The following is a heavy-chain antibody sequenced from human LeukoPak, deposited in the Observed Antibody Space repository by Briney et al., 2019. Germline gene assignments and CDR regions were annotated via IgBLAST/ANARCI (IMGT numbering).Heavy chain of an antibody. J-gene: IGHJ4*02. Sequence: GGSLRLSCAGSGFTFSGSAMRWVRQASGKGLEWVGRIRSKANSYATAYAASVKGRFTISRDDSKNTGYMQMNSLKTEDTAVYYCTRHDGEIVGATILFDYWGQGTLVTVSS. D-gene: IGHD1-26*01. CDR2: IRSKANSYAT. V-gene: IGHV3-73*01. CDR1: GFTFSGSA. CDR3: TRHDGEIVGATILFDY.